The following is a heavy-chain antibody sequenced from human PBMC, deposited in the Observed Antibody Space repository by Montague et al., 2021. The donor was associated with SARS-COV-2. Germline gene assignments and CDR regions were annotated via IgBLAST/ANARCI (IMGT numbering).Heavy chain of an antibody. CDR2: IYHGGFT. D-gene: IGHD2-21*01. V-gene: IGHV4-38-2*02. Sequence: SETLSLTCSVSGYSISSGYFWGWLRQPPGKGLEWIGAIYHGGFTHYNPSLKRRLTMSLDTSKNQFSLRLSSVTAADMAIYYCARAYCGGDCNYLYIWFGSWGQGALVTVSS. CDR1: GYSISSGYF. CDR3: ARAYCGGDCNYLYIWFGS. J-gene: IGHJ5*01.